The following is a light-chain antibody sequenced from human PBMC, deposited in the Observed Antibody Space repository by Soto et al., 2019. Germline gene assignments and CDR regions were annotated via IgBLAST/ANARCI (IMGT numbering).Light chain of an antibody. V-gene: IGLV3-1*01. CDR3: KTWASSIVV. J-gene: IGLJ2*01. Sequence: SYELTQPPSVSGSPGQTASITCSGDKLGHKYVSWYQQKPGQSPILVIYQDSKRPSGIPERVSGSNTGSTATLTISETQAMDEADYYCKTWASSIVVFGGETKLTVL. CDR2: QDS. CDR1: KLGHKY.